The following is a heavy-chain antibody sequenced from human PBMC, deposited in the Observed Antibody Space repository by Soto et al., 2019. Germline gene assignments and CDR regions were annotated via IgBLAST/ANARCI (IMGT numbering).Heavy chain of an antibody. CDR3: TRDKGDYDFCSGYYTAFDD. D-gene: IGHD3-3*01. J-gene: IGHJ4*02. V-gene: IGHV3-49*03. CDR2: IRSKAYGWAT. CDR1: GFTFGDYA. Sequence: GGSLRLSCTASGFTFGDYAMSWFRQAPGKGLEWVGFIRSKAYGWATEYAAFVKGRFTISRDDSKSIAYLQMNSLKTEDTAVYYCTRDKGDYDFCSGYYTAFDDWGQGTLVTVSS.